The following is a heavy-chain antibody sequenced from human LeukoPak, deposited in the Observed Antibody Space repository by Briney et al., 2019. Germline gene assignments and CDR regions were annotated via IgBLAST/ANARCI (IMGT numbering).Heavy chain of an antibody. D-gene: IGHD6-13*01. CDR3: ARGAHEAAGVLNY. V-gene: IGHV4-61*01. CDR2: IYYTGNT. CDR1: GGSVSSSSYY. Sequence: SSETLSLTCSVSGGSVSSSSYYWSWIRQPPGKGLVWIGYIYYTGNTNYNPSLKSRVTISIDTSRNQFSLKLSSVTAADTAVYYCARGAHEAAGVLNYWGQGSLVTVSS. J-gene: IGHJ4*02.